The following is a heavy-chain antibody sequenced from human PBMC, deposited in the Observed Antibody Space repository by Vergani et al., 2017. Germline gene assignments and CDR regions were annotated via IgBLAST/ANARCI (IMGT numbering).Heavy chain of an antibody. D-gene: IGHD2-21*01. CDR2: IKSTFDRGTT. CDR1: GFSFRNAW. Sequence: EVQLVESGGGIVKPGGSLRLSCVASGFSFRNAWMNWVRRTPGKGLEWVGRIKSTFDRGTTAYAAAVKGRFTISRDDSKNTLFLQMNGLKTEDIGVYYCTTDPRYCGDGSCDWLRDHHYYGMDVWGQGTTVTVSS. CDR3: TTDPRYCGDGSCDWLRDHHYYGMDV. J-gene: IGHJ6*02. V-gene: IGHV3-15*07.